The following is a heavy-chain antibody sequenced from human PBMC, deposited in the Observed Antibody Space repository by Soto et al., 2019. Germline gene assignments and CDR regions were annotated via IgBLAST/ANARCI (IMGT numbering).Heavy chain of an antibody. J-gene: IGHJ5*02. CDR3: ARSEGEWLVHGWFDP. CDR2: ISAYNGNT. CDR1: GYTFTSYG. D-gene: IGHD6-19*01. Sequence: ASVKVSCKASGYTFTSYGISWVRQAPGQGLEWMGWISAYNGNTNYAQKLQGRVTMTTDTSTSTAYMELRSLRSDDTAVYYCARSEGEWLVHGWFDPWGQGTLVTVSS. V-gene: IGHV1-18*01.